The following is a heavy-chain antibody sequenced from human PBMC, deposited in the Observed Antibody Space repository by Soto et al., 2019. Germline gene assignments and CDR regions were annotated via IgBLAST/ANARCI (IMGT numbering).Heavy chain of an antibody. CDR1: GYTLTELS. D-gene: IGHD6-19*01. J-gene: IGHJ4*02. Sequence: ASVKVSFKVSGYTLTELSMHWVRQAPGKGLEWMGGFDPEDGETIYAQKFQGRVTMTEDTSTDTAYMELSSLRSEDTAVYYCATDLGSGWGRLDYWGQGTLVTVSS. CDR2: FDPEDGET. V-gene: IGHV1-24*01. CDR3: ATDLGSGWGRLDY.